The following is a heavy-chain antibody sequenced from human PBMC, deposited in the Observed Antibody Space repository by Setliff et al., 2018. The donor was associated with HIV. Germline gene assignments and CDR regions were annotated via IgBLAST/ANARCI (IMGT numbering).Heavy chain of an antibody. D-gene: IGHD6-13*01. Sequence: GGSLRLSCAASGFTFDGYDMHWVRQGPGKGLEWVSSISWNSGSKHYADSVKGRFTISRDNAKNSLFLQMNSLRAEDTAVYYCARVYYSSNCGDYWGQGTLVTVSS. CDR3: ARVYYSSNCGDY. J-gene: IGHJ4*02. CDR1: GFTFDGYD. V-gene: IGHV3-9*01. CDR2: ISWNSGSK.